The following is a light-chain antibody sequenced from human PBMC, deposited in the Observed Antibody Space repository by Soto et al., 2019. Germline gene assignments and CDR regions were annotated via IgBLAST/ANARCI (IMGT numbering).Light chain of an antibody. V-gene: IGKV1-39*01. CDR1: QRLSNY. J-gene: IGKJ3*01. CDR2: AAS. Sequence: IQMTQSPSSLSASVGDRVTITCRASQRLSNYLNWYQQKPGKAPKLLIYAASNLQSGVPSRFSGSGSGTDFTLTISNLQPEDFATYYCQQTYSTPFTFGPGTKVDIK. CDR3: QQTYSTPFT.